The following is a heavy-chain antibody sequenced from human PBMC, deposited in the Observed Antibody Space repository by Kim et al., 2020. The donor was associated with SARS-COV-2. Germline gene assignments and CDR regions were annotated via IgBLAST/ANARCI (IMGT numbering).Heavy chain of an antibody. J-gene: IGHJ5*02. D-gene: IGHD3-10*01. Sequence: GSTSYAKKFQGRGTRTRDTSTSTVYMELSSLRSEDTAVYYCARGGNWFDPWGQGTLVTVSS. CDR3: ARGGNWFDP. CDR2: GST. V-gene: IGHV1-46*01.